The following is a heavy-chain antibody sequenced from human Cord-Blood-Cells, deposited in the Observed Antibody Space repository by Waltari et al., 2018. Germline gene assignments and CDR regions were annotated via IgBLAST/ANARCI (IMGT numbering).Heavy chain of an antibody. CDR3: AGDYEGYYFDY. J-gene: IGHJ4*02. D-gene: IGHD3-3*01. CDR1: GYTFTGYY. Sequence: QVQLVQSGAEVKKPGASVKVSCKASGYTFTGYYMHWVRQAPGQGLEWMGWIKPHGGGTNYAQKLQGRVTMTRDTSISTAYMELSRLRSDDTAVYYCAGDYEGYYFDYWGQGTLVTVSS. V-gene: IGHV1-2*02. CDR2: IKPHGGGT.